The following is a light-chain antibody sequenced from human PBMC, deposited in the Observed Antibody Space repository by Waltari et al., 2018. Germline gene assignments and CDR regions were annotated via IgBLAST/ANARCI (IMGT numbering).Light chain of an antibody. J-gene: IGLJ2*01. V-gene: IGLV1-40*01. CDR1: SSNIGAGHH. CDR3: QSFDTSLGAI. Sequence: QSVLAQPPSVSGAPGPRVTISCPGSSSNIGAGHHVHWYQEFPGTAPKLLIYGDSNRPSGVPDRFSGSKSGTSASLAITGLQAEDEANYYCQSFDTSLGAIFGGGTKVTVL. CDR2: GDS.